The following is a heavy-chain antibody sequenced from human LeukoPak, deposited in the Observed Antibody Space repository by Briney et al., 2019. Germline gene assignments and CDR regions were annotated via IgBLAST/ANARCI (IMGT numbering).Heavy chain of an antibody. V-gene: IGHV4-38-2*01. Sequence: PSETQSLTCAVSGYSISSGYYWGWIRQPPGKGLEWIGSIYHSGSTYYNPSLKSRVTISVDTSKNQFSLKLSSVTAADTAVYYCARADSGYDFHYWGQGTLVTVSS. CDR2: IYHSGST. D-gene: IGHD5-12*01. CDR3: ARADSGYDFHY. CDR1: GYSISSGYY. J-gene: IGHJ4*02.